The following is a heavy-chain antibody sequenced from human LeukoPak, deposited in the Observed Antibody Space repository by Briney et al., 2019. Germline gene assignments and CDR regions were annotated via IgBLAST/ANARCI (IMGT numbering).Heavy chain of an antibody. J-gene: IGHJ3*02. CDR2: IYSGST. CDR1: GASISSTTYY. Sequence: SETLSLTCTVSGASISSTTYYWGWIRQPPRKGLEWIASIYSGSTYYNPSLKSRVTISVDTSKNQFSLKLSSVTAADTAVYYCARHKYSSGWPPEGAFDIWGQGTMVTVSS. CDR3: ARHKYSSGWPPEGAFDI. D-gene: IGHD6-19*01. V-gene: IGHV4-39*01.